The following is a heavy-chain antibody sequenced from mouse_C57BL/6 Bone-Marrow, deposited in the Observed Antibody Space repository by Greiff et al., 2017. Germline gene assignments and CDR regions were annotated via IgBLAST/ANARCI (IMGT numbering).Heavy chain of an antibody. V-gene: IGHV5-16*01. CDR2: INYDGSST. D-gene: IGHD1-1*01. CDR1: GFTFSDYY. J-gene: IGHJ1*03. CDR3: AREGTTVVAYWYFDV. Sequence: EVKLMESEGGLVQPGSSMKLSCTASGFTFSDYYMAWVRQVPEKGLEWVANINYDGSSTYYLDSLKSRFIISRDNAKNILYLQMSSLKSEDTATYYCAREGTTVVAYWYFDVWGTGTTVTVSS.